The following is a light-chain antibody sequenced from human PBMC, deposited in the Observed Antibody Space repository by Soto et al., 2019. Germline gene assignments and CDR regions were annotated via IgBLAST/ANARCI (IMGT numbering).Light chain of an antibody. CDR2: GPS. CDR3: QQYTHWPVWS. Sequence: EIVLTQSPATLSVSPGERATLSCRASQSISSNLAWYQQKPGQAPRLLIYGPSTRATGVPARFSGSGSGTEFTLTISGLQSEDFAMYYCQQYTHWPVWSFGQGTKVEIK. J-gene: IGKJ1*01. CDR1: QSISSN. V-gene: IGKV3-15*01.